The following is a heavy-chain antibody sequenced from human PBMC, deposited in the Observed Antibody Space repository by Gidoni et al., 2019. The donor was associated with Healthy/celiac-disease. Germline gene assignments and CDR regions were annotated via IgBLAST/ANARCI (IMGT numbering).Heavy chain of an antibody. D-gene: IGHD4-4*01. Sequence: VQLVQSGAEVKKPGSSVKVPCNASGGTFSRYAIRWVRKAPGQGLEWLGRSIPILGIANDAQKFQGRVTITADKSTSTAYMELSSLRSEDTAVYYCAITGGYSNHNNGDYYYYGMDVWGQGTTVTVSS. J-gene: IGHJ6*02. CDR1: GGTFSRYA. CDR3: AITGGYSNHNNGDYYYYGMDV. V-gene: IGHV1-69*04. CDR2: SIPILGIA.